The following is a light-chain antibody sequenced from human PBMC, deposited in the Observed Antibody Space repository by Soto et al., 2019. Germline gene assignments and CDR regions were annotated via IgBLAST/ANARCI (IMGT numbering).Light chain of an antibody. CDR3: SSYAGSNSFV. CDR2: EVT. V-gene: IGLV2-8*01. CDR1: STDVGAYNY. Sequence: QSVLTQPPSASGSPGQSVTISCTGTSTDVGAYNYVSWYQQRPGKAPKLMIFEVTKRPSGVPDRFSGSKSGSTASLTVSGVQADDEADYYCSSYAGSNSFVFGTGTKLTVL. J-gene: IGLJ1*01.